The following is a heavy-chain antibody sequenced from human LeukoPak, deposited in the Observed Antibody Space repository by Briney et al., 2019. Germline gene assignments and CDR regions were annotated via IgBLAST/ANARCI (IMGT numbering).Heavy chain of an antibody. Sequence: GGSLRLSCAASGFSFSSCALHWIRQAPGKGLEWVAVISYDGTNKFCAGSVKGRFTISRDKSENTMYLQMDSLRAEDTAVYYCAREYYCGGDCYYRGPFDYWGQGTLVTVSS. D-gene: IGHD2-21*02. CDR2: ISYDGTNK. CDR1: GFSFSSCA. V-gene: IGHV3-30*04. CDR3: AREYYCGGDCYYRGPFDY. J-gene: IGHJ4*02.